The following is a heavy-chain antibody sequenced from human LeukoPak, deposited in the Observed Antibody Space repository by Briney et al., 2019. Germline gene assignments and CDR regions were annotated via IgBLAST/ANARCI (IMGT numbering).Heavy chain of an antibody. J-gene: IGHJ4*02. Sequence: ASVKVSCKASGYTFAGYYMHWVRQAPGQGLEWMGWINPNSGGTNYAQKFQGRVTMTRDTSISTAYMELSRLRSDDTAVYYCARDLGTRRFVDYWGQGTLVTVSS. CDR1: GYTFAGYY. CDR3: ARDLGTRRFVDY. D-gene: IGHD2-8*01. V-gene: IGHV1-2*02. CDR2: INPNSGGT.